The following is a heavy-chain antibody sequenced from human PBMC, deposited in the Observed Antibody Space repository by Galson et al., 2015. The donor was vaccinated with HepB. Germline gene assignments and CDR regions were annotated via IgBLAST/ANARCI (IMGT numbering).Heavy chain of an antibody. CDR2: INPNSGGT. CDR3: AKVGDFDYIWGNPPSYYFDF. Sequence: SVKVSCKASGYTFTGYYIHWVRQAPGQGLEWMGRINPNSGGTNYAQKFLGRVTMTRDTSINTVYMELMRLRSDDTAVYYCAKVGDFDYIWGNPPSYYFDFWGQGTLVTVSS. V-gene: IGHV1-2*06. D-gene: IGHD3-16*01. J-gene: IGHJ4*02. CDR1: GYTFTGYY.